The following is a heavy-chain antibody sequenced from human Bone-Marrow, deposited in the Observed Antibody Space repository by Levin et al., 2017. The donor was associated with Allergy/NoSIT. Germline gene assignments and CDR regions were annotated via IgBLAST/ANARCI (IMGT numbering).Heavy chain of an antibody. J-gene: IGHJ4*02. CDR2: IFHSGTT. V-gene: IGHV4-59*01. CDR1: GGSISTYY. D-gene: IGHD3-22*01. CDR3: ARHYYDHNPYDY. Sequence: PSETLSLTCSVSGGSISTYYWSWIRQPPGKGLEWIGYIFHSGTTNYNPSLRSRVSISVDTSKNQFSLNLRSVTAADTAVYYCARHYYDHNPYDYWGQGVLVTVSS.